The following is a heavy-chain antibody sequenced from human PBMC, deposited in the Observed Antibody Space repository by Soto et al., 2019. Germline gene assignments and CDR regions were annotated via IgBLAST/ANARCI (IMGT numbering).Heavy chain of an antibody. Sequence: GASVKVSCKSSGYTFTSYYMHCVRQAPEQGFEWMGIINPSGGSTTYAQKFQGRVTMTRDTSTSTVYMELSSLRSEDTAVYYCARSDFDWLSQARYYFDYWGQGTLVTVSS. J-gene: IGHJ4*02. V-gene: IGHV1-46*01. CDR2: INPSGGST. CDR1: GYTFTSYY. CDR3: ARSDFDWLSQARYYFDY. D-gene: IGHD3-9*01.